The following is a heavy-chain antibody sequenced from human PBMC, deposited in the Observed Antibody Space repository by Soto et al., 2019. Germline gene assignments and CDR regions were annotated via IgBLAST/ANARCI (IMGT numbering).Heavy chain of an antibody. CDR1: VVTFSDYY. J-gene: IGHJ5*01. CDR2: ISGTSVYT. Sequence: VGSLRLSCAFSVVTFSDYYMSCIRHAPGKGLEWVSYISGTSVYTNYADSVKGRFTVSRDNAKNSVYLQMSSLGAEDTAVYYCARESQKGTTCFESWGQGTLVTVSS. V-gene: IGHV3-11*06. CDR3: ARESQKGTTCFES. D-gene: IGHD1-1*01.